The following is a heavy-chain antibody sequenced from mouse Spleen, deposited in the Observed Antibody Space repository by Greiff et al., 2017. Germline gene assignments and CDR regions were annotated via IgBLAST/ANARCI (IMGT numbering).Heavy chain of an antibody. J-gene: IGHJ4*01. CDR3: ARRVGYSSYYAMDY. CDR1: GYTFTSYW. CDR2: IDPNSGGT. V-gene: IGHV1-72*01. D-gene: IGHD2-3*01. Sequence: QVQLKQPGAELVKPGASVKLSCKASGYTFTSYWMHWVKQRPGRGLEWIGRIDPNSGGTKYNEKFKSKATLTVDKPSSTAYMQLSSLTSEDSAVYYCARRVGYSSYYAMDYWGQGTSVTVSS.